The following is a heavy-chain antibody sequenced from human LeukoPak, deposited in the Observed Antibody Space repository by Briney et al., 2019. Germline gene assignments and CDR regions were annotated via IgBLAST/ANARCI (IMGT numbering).Heavy chain of an antibody. J-gene: IGHJ4*02. Sequence: SETLSLTCTVSGGSISDYYWTWIRQPPGKGLEWIGYIHYSGSTNYNPSLKSRVTISVDTSKNQFSLKLSSVTAADTAVYYCARGDFSGGYLDYWGQGTLVTVSS. V-gene: IGHV4-59*01. CDR2: IHYSGST. CDR3: ARGDFSGGYLDY. D-gene: IGHD2-15*01. CDR1: GGSISDYY.